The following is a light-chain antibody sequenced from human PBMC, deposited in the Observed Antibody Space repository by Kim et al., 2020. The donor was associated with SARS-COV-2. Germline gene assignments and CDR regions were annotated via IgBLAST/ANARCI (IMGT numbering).Light chain of an antibody. CDR2: GAS. V-gene: IGKV3-20*01. Sequence: EIVLTQSPGTLSLSPGERATLSCRASQSVSSNYLAWYQQKPGQAPRLLIYGASSRATGIPDRFSGSGSGTDFTLTISRLEPEDFAVYYCQQYGSSRGLTFGGGTKVDIK. CDR3: QQYGSSRGLT. J-gene: IGKJ4*01. CDR1: QSVSSNY.